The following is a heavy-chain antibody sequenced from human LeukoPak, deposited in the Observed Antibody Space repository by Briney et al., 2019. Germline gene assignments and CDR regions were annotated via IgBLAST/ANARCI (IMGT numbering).Heavy chain of an antibody. V-gene: IGHV4-39*01. Sequence: KPSETLSLTCTVSGGSISSSSYYWGWIRQPPGKGLEWIGSIYYSGSTYYNPSLKSRVTISVDTSKNQFSLKLSSVTAADTAVYYCASYSGYSYGLNWFDPWGQGTLVTVSS. CDR1: GGSISSSSYY. CDR2: IYYSGST. CDR3: ASYSGYSYGLNWFDP. J-gene: IGHJ5*02. D-gene: IGHD5-18*01.